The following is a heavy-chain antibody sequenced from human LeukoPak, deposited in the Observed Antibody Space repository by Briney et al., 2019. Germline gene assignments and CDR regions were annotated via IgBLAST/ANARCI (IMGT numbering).Heavy chain of an antibody. V-gene: IGHV5-51*01. CDR2: IYPGDSGP. CDR1: GYSFTSYC. CDR3: GMSGDRVPLQDDVFDV. Sequence: GESLKISCKVSGYSFTSYCIGWVRQMPGKGLEWMGIIYPGDSGPTYSPSFQGQVTISVDKSINTAYLQWSSLQASDTAMYYCGMSGDRVPLQDDVFDVWGQGTVTVST. D-gene: IGHD1-26*01. J-gene: IGHJ3*01.